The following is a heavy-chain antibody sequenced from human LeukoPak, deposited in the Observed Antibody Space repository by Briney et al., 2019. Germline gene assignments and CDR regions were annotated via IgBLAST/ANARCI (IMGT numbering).Heavy chain of an antibody. D-gene: IGHD2-2*01. CDR2: IKQDGSEK. Sequence: PGGSLRLSCAASGFTFSSYWMSWVRQAPGKGLEWVANIKQDGSEKYYVDSVKGRFTISRDNAKNSLYLQMNSLRAEDTAVYYCARYGVAPAAYYYYYMDVWGKGTMVTVSS. J-gene: IGHJ6*03. CDR3: ARYGVAPAAYYYYYMDV. CDR1: GFTFSSYW. V-gene: IGHV3-7*01.